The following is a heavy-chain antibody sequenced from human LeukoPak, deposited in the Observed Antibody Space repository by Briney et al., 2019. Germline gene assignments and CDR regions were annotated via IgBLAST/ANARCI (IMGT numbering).Heavy chain of an antibody. CDR3: ARDNARYYYDSSGSNFDY. CDR2: ISAYNGNT. V-gene: IGHV1-18*01. CDR1: GGTFSSYA. Sequence: ASVKVSCKASGGTFSSYAISWVRQAPGQGLEWMGWISAYNGNTNYAQKLQGRVTMTTDTSTSTAYMELRSLRSDDTAVYYCARDNARYYYDSSGSNFDYWGQGTLVTISS. J-gene: IGHJ4*02. D-gene: IGHD3-22*01.